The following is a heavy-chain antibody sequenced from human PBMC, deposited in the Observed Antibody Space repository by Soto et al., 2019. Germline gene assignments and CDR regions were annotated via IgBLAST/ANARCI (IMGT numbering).Heavy chain of an antibody. Sequence: EVQLLESGGGLVQPGGSLRLSCAASGFTFSSSARGWVRRAPGEGLEWVSAIPGGGGGTYYADSVKGRFTISRDNSKNTLYMQMNSLRAEDTAVYYCAKGSGSARPYYFDYWGQGTLVTVSS. D-gene: IGHD2-2*01. CDR3: AKGSGSARPYYFDY. CDR1: GFTFSSSA. CDR2: IPGGGGGT. J-gene: IGHJ4*02. V-gene: IGHV3-23*01.